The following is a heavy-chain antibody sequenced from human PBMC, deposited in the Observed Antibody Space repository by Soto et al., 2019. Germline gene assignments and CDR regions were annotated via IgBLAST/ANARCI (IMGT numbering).Heavy chain of an antibody. V-gene: IGHV1-46*01. J-gene: IGHJ4*02. D-gene: IGHD5-18*01. Sequence: ASEKVSCKASGYTFPSYYMHCVRQAPGQGLEWMGIINPSGGSTSYAQKFHGRDTMTRDTSTSTVYMELSSLRSEDTAEDYCGRDQDYTAMANFDYWGQGNMVTASS. CDR3: GRDQDYTAMANFDY. CDR1: GYTFPSYY. CDR2: INPSGGST.